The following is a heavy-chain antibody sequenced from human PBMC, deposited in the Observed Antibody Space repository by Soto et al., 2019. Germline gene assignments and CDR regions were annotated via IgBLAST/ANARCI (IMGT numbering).Heavy chain of an antibody. V-gene: IGHV3-23*01. CDR2: IGRGGDT. J-gene: IGHJ6*02. CDR3: AKDGTTAGIHYYGMDV. D-gene: IGHD2-2*02. Sequence: GGSLRLSCEVSGFTFSSYGMNRVRQGPGKGLEWVSTIGRGGDTYYADSVKGRFTISRDNSKNTLFLQMNSLRAEDTALYFCAKDGTTAGIHYYGMDVWGQGTTVTVSS. CDR1: GFTFSSYG.